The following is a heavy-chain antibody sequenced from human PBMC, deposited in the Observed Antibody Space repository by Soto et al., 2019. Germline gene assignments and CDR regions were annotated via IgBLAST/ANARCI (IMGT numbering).Heavy chain of an antibody. J-gene: IGHJ4*02. CDR1: GFIFSDSY. V-gene: IGHV3-11*01. Sequence: GGSLGLSCVASGFIFSDSYMSWVRQAPGKGLEYLSYISGDGTDIAYADSVKGRFTISRDNAKNSVFLQISSLRGEDTAVYFCARTARLMDNWGQGTLVTVSS. D-gene: IGHD6-6*01. CDR3: ARTARLMDN. CDR2: ISGDGTDI.